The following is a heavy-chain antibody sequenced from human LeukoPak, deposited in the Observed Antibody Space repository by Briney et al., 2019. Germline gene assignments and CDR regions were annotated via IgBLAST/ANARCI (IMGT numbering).Heavy chain of an antibody. Sequence: GGSLRLSCAASGFTFSSYGMHWVRQAPGKGLEWVAVIWYDGSNKYYADSVKGRFTISRDNSKNTLYLQMNSLRAEDTAVYYCARDREGRSGYPVWGQGTLVTVSS. CDR3: ARDREGRSGYPV. CDR1: GFTFSSYG. D-gene: IGHD3-3*01. CDR2: IWYDGSNK. J-gene: IGHJ4*02. V-gene: IGHV3-33*01.